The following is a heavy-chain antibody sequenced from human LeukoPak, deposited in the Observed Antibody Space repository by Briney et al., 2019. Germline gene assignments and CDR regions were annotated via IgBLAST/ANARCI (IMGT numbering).Heavy chain of an antibody. D-gene: IGHD1-26*01. V-gene: IGHV3-13*01. Sequence: GRSLRLSCAASGFTFSSSDMHWVRQAPGKGLEWVSAIGIAGDTYYPVSVKGRFTISRENAKNSLYLQMNSLRPGDTAVYYCAREGPTVGSKWDNWYFDLWGRGTLVTVSS. CDR1: GFTFSSSD. J-gene: IGHJ2*01. CDR3: AREGPTVGSKWDNWYFDL. CDR2: IGIAGDT.